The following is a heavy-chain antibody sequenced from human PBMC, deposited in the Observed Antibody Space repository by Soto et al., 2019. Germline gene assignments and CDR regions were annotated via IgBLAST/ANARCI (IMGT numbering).Heavy chain of an antibody. CDR2: IYYSGST. CDR1: GGSISSGGYY. V-gene: IGHV4-31*03. J-gene: IGHJ4*02. Sequence: QVQLQESGPGLVKPSQTLSLTCTVSGGSISSGGYYWSWIRQHTGKGLEWIGYIYYSGSTHYNPYLKSRVTISVDKTKYQFSLKLSSVTAADTALYYCARTPRYWGQVTLVTVSS. D-gene: IGHD2-15*01. CDR3: ARTPRY.